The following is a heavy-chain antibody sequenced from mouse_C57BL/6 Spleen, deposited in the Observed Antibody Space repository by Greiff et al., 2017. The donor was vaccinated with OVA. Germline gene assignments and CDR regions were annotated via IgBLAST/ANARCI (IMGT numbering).Heavy chain of an antibody. J-gene: IGHJ2*01. D-gene: IGHD1-1*01. CDR2: IDPSDSYT. CDR1: GYTFTSYW. Sequence: VQLQQPGAELVKPGASVKLSCKASGYTFTSYWMQWVKQRPGQGLEWIGEIDPSDSYTNYNQKFKGKATLTVDTSSSTAYMQLSSLTSEDSAVYYCASWAVGDYWGQGTTLTVSS. V-gene: IGHV1-50*01. CDR3: ASWAVGDY.